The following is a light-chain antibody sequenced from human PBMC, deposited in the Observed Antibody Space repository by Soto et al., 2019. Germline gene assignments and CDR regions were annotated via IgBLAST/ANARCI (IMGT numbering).Light chain of an antibody. CDR2: LNSDGSH. CDR1: SGHSSYA. CDR3: QTWGTGSVV. J-gene: IGLJ2*01. V-gene: IGLV4-69*01. Sequence: QLVLTQSPSASASLGASVKLTCTLSSGHSSYAIAWHQQQPEKGPRYLMKLNSDGSHSKGDGIPDRFSGSSSGAERYLTSSSLQSEDEADYYGQTWGTGSVVFGGGTKLTV.